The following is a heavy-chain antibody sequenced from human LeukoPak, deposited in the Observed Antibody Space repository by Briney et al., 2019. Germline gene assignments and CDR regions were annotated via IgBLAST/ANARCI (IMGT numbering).Heavy chain of an antibody. D-gene: IGHD5-12*01. J-gene: IGHJ4*02. CDR1: GFTFSSYA. CDR3: ARSSGYPQGFDF. V-gene: IGHV3-23*01. CDR2: ISGSGGST. Sequence: GGSLRLSCAASGFTFSSYAMSWVRQAPGKGLEWVSGISGSGGSTYYADSVKGRFTISRDNSKNTVYLQMNSLRGEDTAVYYCARSSGYPQGFDFWGQGTLVTVPS.